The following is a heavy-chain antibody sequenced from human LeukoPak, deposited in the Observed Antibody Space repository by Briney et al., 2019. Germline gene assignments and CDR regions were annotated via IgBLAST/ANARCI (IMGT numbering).Heavy chain of an antibody. Sequence: PGGSLRLSCAASGFTFSNYCMTWVRQAPGKGLEWVANIKEDGSEIFYVDSVKGRFTISRDNARNSLYLQMNSLRAEDTAVYYCTRTPDGVDYWGQGTLVTVSS. CDR1: GFTFSNYC. D-gene: IGHD3-10*01. CDR3: TRTPDGVDY. J-gene: IGHJ4*02. V-gene: IGHV3-7*01. CDR2: IKEDGSEI.